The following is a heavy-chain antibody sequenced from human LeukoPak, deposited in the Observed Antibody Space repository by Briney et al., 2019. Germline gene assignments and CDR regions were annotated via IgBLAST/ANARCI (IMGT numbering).Heavy chain of an antibody. V-gene: IGHV3-9*01. CDR3: AKGATAMVNWFDP. D-gene: IGHD5-18*01. CDR1: GFTFDDYA. CDR2: ISWNSGSI. J-gene: IGHJ5*02. Sequence: PGGSLRLSCAASGFTFDDYAMHWVRHAPGKGLEWVSGISWNSGSIGYADSVKGRFTISRDNAKNSLYLQMNSLRAEDTALYYCAKGATAMVNWFDPWGQGTLVTVSS.